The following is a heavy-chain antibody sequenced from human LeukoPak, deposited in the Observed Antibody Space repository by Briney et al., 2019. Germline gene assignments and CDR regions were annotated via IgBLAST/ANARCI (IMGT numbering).Heavy chain of an antibody. V-gene: IGHV4-59*01. CDR3: ARHYQRGWFDP. J-gene: IGHJ5*02. D-gene: IGHD6-25*01. CDR1: GGSISSYY. CDR2: IYYSGST. Sequence: SETLSLTCTVSGGSISSYYWSWIRQPPGKGLEWIGYIYYSGSTNYNTSLKSRVTISVDTSKNQFSLKLSSVTAADTAVYYCARHYQRGWFDPWGQGTLVTVSS.